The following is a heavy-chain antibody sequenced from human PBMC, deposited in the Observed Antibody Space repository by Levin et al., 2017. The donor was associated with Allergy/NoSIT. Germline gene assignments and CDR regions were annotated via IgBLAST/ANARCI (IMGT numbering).Heavy chain of an antibody. CDR3: AKDRDYGGSSGVFDY. Sequence: LSLTCAASGFTFSSSAMTWVRQAPGKGLEWVSAISGSGGSTYYADSVKGRFTVSRDNSKNTLFLQMNSLRAEDTAVYYCAKDRDYGGSSGVFDYWGQGTLVTVSS. J-gene: IGHJ4*02. D-gene: IGHD4-23*01. CDR2: ISGSGGST. CDR1: GFTFSSSA. V-gene: IGHV3-23*01.